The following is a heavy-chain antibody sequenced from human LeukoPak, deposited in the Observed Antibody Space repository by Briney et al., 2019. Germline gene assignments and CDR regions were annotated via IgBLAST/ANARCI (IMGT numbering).Heavy chain of an antibody. CDR2: IYPGDSDI. CDR1: GYSFTTYW. V-gene: IGHV5-51*01. CDR3: ARRAYSGYEFDY. Sequence: GESLKISCKGSGYSFTTYWIAWVRQMPGKGPEWMGIIYPGDSDIRYSPSFQGQVTTSVDKSISTAYLQWSSLKASDTAMYYCARRAYSGYEFDYWGQGTLVTVSS. D-gene: IGHD5-12*01. J-gene: IGHJ4*02.